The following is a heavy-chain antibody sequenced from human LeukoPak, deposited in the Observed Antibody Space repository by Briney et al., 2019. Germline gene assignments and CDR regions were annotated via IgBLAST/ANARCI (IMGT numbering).Heavy chain of an antibody. Sequence: GGSLRLSCAASGFTFSSYAMSWVRQAPGKGLEWVSAISGSGGSTYYADSVKGRSTISRDNSKNTLYLQMNSLRAEDTAVYYCAGYCSSTSCYTHYYFDYWGQGTLVTVSS. D-gene: IGHD2-2*02. CDR2: ISGSGGST. CDR1: GFTFSSYA. CDR3: AGYCSSTSCYTHYYFDY. J-gene: IGHJ4*02. V-gene: IGHV3-23*01.